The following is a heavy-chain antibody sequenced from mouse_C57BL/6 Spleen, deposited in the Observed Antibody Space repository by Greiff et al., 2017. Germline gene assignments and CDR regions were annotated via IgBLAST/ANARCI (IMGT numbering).Heavy chain of an antibody. CDR1: GYTFTEYT. Sequence: QVQLQQSGAELVKPGASVKLSCKASGYTFTEYTIHWVKQRSGQGLEWIGWFYPGSGSIKYNEKFKDKATLTADKSSSTVYMELSRLTSEDSAVYFGARLEEEYGSSYSWFAYWGQGTLVTVSA. J-gene: IGHJ3*01. CDR3: ARLEEEYGSSYSWFAY. V-gene: IGHV1-62-2*01. CDR2: FYPGSGSI. D-gene: IGHD1-1*01.